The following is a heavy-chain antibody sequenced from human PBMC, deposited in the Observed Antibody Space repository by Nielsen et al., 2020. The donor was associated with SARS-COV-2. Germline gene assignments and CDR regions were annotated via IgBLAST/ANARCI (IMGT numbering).Heavy chain of an antibody. CDR2: ISWNGGSI. CDR1: GFTFSSYS. D-gene: IGHD6-13*01. V-gene: IGHV3-9*01. CDR3: AKSWIAAPSYGMDV. Sequence: GGSLRLSCAASGFTFSSYSMNWVRQAPGKGLEWVSGISWNGGSIGYADSVKGRFTTSRDNAKNSLYLQMNSLRAEDTALYYCAKSWIAAPSYGMDVWGQGTTVTVSS. J-gene: IGHJ6*02.